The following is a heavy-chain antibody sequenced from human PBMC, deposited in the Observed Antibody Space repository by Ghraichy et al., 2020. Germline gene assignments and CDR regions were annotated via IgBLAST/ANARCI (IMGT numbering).Heavy chain of an antibody. CDR2: ISGSGSRT. CDR1: AFTFSNYA. Sequence: GGSLRLSCGASAFTFSNYAMSWVRQAPGKGLEWVSGISGSGSRTYYADSVKGRFTISRDNSKNTLYLQMSSLRVEDTALYFCAKDSLYDTGDYGSPRFDTLGQGTLLTVSS. J-gene: IGHJ5*02. V-gene: IGHV3-23*01. CDR3: AKDSLYDTGDYGSPRFDT. D-gene: IGHD4-17*01.